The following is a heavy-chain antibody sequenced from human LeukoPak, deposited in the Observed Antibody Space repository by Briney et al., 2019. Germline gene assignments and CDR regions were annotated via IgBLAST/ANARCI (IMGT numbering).Heavy chain of an antibody. D-gene: IGHD2-21*01. Sequence: PGGSLRLSCAASGFTFSSYAMHWVRQAPGKGLEWVAVISYDGSNKYYADSVKGRFTISRDNSKNTLYLQMNSLRAEDTAVYYCARVFPGQSVHYFDYWGQGTLVTVSS. CDR1: GFTFSSYA. J-gene: IGHJ4*02. CDR2: ISYDGSNK. V-gene: IGHV3-30-3*01. CDR3: ARVFPGQSVHYFDY.